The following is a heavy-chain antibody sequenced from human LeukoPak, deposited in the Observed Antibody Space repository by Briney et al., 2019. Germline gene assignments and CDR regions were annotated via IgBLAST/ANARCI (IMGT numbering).Heavy chain of an antibody. J-gene: IGHJ3*02. CDR1: GGSIGSYY. CDR3: ARGTEYYDILTGYSLDAFDI. CDR2: IYYSGST. D-gene: IGHD3-9*01. V-gene: IGHV4-59*01. Sequence: SETLSLTCTVSGGSIGSYYWSWIRQPPGKGLEWIGYIYYSGSTNYNPSLKSRVTISVDTSKNQFSLKLSSVTAADTAVYYCARGTEYYDILTGYSLDAFDIWGQGTMVTVSS.